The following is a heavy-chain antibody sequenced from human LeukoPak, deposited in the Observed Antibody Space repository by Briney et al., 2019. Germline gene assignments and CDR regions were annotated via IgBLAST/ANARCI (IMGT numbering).Heavy chain of an antibody. CDR3: ARDRRSGEDSNF. CDR2: IYYSGST. Sequence: SETLSLTCTVSGGSITSYFWSWIRQPPGKGLEWIGYIYYSGSTNYNPSLKSRVTISVDTSKNQFYLKLSSVTAADTAVYYCARDRRSGEDSNFWGQGTLVTVSS. V-gene: IGHV4-59*01. CDR1: GGSITSYF. J-gene: IGHJ4*02. D-gene: IGHD2-15*01.